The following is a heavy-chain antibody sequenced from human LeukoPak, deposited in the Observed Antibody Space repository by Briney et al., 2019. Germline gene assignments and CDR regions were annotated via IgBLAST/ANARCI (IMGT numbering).Heavy chain of an antibody. D-gene: IGHD6-13*01. CDR1: GGSISSGGYY. V-gene: IGHV4-31*03. Sequence: SQTLSLTCTVSGGSISSGGYYWSWIRQHPWQGLEWIGYIYYSGSTYYNPSLKSRVTISVDTSKNQFSLKLSSVTAADTAVYYCARGVYIAAAQYAYWGQGTLVTVSS. CDR2: IYYSGST. CDR3: ARGVYIAAAQYAY. J-gene: IGHJ4*02.